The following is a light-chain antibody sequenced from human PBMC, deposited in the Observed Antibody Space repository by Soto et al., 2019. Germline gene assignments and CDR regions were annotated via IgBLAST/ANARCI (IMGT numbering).Light chain of an antibody. V-gene: IGKV1-9*01. CDR1: QTISSW. CDR2: AAS. J-gene: IGKJ4*01. Sequence: DIQMTQSPSTLSGSVGDRVTITCRASQTISSWLAWYQQKPGEAPKLLIYAASTLHGGVPSRFSGSGSGTDFALTITSLQAEDFATYYCQQLRSYPSTFGGGTKVDI. CDR3: QQLRSYPST.